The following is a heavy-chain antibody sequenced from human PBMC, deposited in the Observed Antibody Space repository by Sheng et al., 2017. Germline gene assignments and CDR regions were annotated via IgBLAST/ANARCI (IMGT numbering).Heavy chain of an antibody. D-gene: IGHD3-10*01. CDR3: ARDHLWFGELFFDY. CDR1: GFTVSSNY. CDR2: IYSGGST. Sequence: EVQLVESGGGLVQPGGSLRLSCAASGFTVSSNYMSWVRQAPGKGLEWVSVIYSGGSTYYADSVKGRFTISRDNSKNTLYLQMNSLRAEDTAVYYCARDHLWFGELFFDYWGQGTLVTVSS. V-gene: IGHV3-66*01. J-gene: IGHJ4*02.